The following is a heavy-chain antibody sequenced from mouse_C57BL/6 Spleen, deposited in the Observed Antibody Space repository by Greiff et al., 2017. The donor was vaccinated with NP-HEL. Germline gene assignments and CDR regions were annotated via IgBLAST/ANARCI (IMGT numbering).Heavy chain of an antibody. V-gene: IGHV2-2*01. CDR3: ARNSITTLDY. CDR1: GFSLTSYG. CDR2: IWSGRST. Sequence: QVQLKESGPGLVQPSQSLSITCTVSGFSLTSYGVHWVRQSPGKGLEWLGVIWSGRSTDYNAAFISRLSISKDNSKSQVFFKMNSLQADDTAIYYCARNSITTLDYWGQGTTLTVSS. D-gene: IGHD1-1*01. J-gene: IGHJ2*01.